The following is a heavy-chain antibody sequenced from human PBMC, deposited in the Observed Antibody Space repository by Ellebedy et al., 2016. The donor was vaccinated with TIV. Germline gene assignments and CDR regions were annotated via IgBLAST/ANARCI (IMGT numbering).Heavy chain of an antibody. CDR1: GFALSTAGIC. CDR2: IDWEDDK. CDR3: ARSFSGADFWTGYPGSDFDY. Sequence: SGPTLVKPTETLTLTCTLSGFALSTAGICVSWIRQSPGKAPEWLARIDWEDDKFYSSSLKTRLTISKDTSKNQVVLRMTDMDPVDTATYYCARSFSGADFWTGYPGSDFDYWGQGILVTVSS. J-gene: IGHJ4*02. V-gene: IGHV2-70*17. D-gene: IGHD3/OR15-3a*01.